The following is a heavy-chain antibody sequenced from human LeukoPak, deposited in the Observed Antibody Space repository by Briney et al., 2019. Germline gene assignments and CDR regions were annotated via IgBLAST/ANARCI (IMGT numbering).Heavy chain of an antibody. CDR2: TNHSGST. Sequence: PSETLSLTCAVYGGSFSGYYWSWIRQPPGKGLEWIGETNHSGSTNYNPSLKSRVTISVDTSKNQFSLKLSSVTAADTAVYYCARGPLVGATSYYYYYGMDVWGQGTTVTVSS. D-gene: IGHD1-26*01. CDR3: ARGPLVGATSYYYYYGMDV. CDR1: GGSFSGYY. J-gene: IGHJ6*02. V-gene: IGHV4-34*01.